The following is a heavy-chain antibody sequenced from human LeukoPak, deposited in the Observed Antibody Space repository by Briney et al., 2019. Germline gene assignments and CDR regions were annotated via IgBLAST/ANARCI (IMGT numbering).Heavy chain of an antibody. V-gene: IGHV1-24*01. CDR1: GYTLTELS. CDR3: ATDRSLGRSPPFFPSSTSMAV. D-gene: IGHD3-3*01. CDR2: FDPEDGET. J-gene: IGHJ6*03. Sequence: ASVKVSCKVSGYTLTELSMHWVRQAPGKGLEWMGGFDPEDGETIYAQKFQGRVTMTEDTSTDTAYMELSSLRSEDTAVYYCATDRSLGRSPPFFPSSTSMAVWGKGTTATVPS.